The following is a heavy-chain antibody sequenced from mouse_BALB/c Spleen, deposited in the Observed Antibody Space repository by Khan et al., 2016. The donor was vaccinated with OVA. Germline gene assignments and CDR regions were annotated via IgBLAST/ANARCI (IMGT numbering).Heavy chain of an antibody. CDR1: GFSLNSYG. CDR3: ARAFYGGAWFAF. V-gene: IGHV2-9*02. D-gene: IGHD1-2*01. Sequence: QVQLKESGPGLVAPSQSLSITCTVSGFSLNSYGVHWVRQPPGKGLEWLGVIWAGGSTNHNSALMSRLSISKDNSTSHVFLKMNSLQTDDTAMYYCARAFYGGAWFAFWGQGTLVTVSA. CDR2: IWAGGST. J-gene: IGHJ3*01.